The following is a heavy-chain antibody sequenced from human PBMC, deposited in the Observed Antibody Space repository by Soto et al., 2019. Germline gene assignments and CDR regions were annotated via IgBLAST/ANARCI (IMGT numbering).Heavy chain of an antibody. D-gene: IGHD4-17*01. Sequence: SETLSLTCTVSGGSVSSGSYYWSWIRQPSGKGLEWIGYIYYSGSTNYNPSLKSRVTISVDTSKNQFSLKLSSVTAADTAVYYSARDEYRDSAFEIWGQGTMVTVSS. CDR2: IYYSGST. CDR1: GGSVSSGSYY. J-gene: IGHJ3*02. V-gene: IGHV4-61*01. CDR3: ARDEYRDSAFEI.